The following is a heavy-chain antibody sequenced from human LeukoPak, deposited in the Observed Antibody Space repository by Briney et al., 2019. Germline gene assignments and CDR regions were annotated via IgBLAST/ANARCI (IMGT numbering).Heavy chain of an antibody. CDR2: ISGSGTTT. J-gene: IGHJ3*02. CDR1: GFTFSNYA. CDR3: AKDYYGSGTYYDYDAFDI. V-gene: IGHV3-23*01. D-gene: IGHD3-10*01. Sequence: GGSLRLSCAASGFTFSNYAMSWVRQAPGKGLEWVSAISGSGTTTYYADSVKGRFTISRDSSKNTLYLQMNSLRAEDTAVYYCAKDYYGSGTYYDYDAFDIWGQGTMVTVSS.